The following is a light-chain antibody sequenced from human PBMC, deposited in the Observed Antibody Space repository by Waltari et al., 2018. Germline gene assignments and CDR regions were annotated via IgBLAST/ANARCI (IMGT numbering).Light chain of an antibody. CDR1: EGVVSD. V-gene: IGKV3-11*01. CDR3: QQRNSWPWT. J-gene: IGKJ2*01. CDR2: DAS. Sequence: EIVLTQSPATLSLSPGDRATLSCRASEGVVSDLAWFQQKPGQAPRLLIYDASNRHTGIPDKFTGSGSGTDFTLTISSLEPDDVAVYFCQQRNSWPWTFGQGTKLDI.